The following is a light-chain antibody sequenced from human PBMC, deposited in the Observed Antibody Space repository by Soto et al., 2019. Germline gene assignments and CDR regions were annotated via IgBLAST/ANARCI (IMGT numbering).Light chain of an antibody. CDR2: DAS. CDR1: QSVSGS. V-gene: IGKV3-15*01. Sequence: EIVMTQSPATLSVSPGDRATLSCRASQSVSGSLAWYQQLPGQAPRLLIYDASTRATGIPARFGGSGSGTEFTLTISSLQSEDFAVYYCQQYNNWPPLTFGGGTKVELK. J-gene: IGKJ4*01. CDR3: QQYNNWPPLT.